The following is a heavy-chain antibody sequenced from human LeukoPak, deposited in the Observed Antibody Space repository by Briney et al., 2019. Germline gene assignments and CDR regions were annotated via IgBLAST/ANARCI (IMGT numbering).Heavy chain of an antibody. CDR3: ASSGSYFDAFDI. J-gene: IGHJ3*02. V-gene: IGHV3-9*03. Sequence: GGSLRLSCAASGFTFDDYSMHWVRQAPGTRLEWVSGISWNSGSRGYADSVKGRFTISSDNAKNSLYLQMNSLRAEDMALYYCASSGSYFDAFDIWGQGTVVTVSS. D-gene: IGHD1-26*01. CDR2: ISWNSGSR. CDR1: GFTFDDYS.